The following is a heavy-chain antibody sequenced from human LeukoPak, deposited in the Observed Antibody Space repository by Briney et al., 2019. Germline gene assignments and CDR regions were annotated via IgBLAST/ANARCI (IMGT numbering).Heavy chain of an antibody. V-gene: IGHV4-61*02. Sequence: SQTLSLTCTVSGDSISSGTYYWSWIRQPAGKGLEWIGRVYSSGNTNYNPSLKSRVTISIDTSKNQFYLKLSSVTAADTAAYYCARGVGSSSSNWFDPWGQGTLVTVSS. J-gene: IGHJ5*02. CDR3: ARGVGSSSSNWFDP. CDR1: GDSISSGTYY. CDR2: VYSSGNT. D-gene: IGHD6-6*01.